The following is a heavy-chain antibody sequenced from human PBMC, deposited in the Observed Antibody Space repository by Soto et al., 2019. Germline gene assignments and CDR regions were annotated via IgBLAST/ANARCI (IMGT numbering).Heavy chain of an antibody. Sequence: ASVKVSCKASGYTFSSYGLTWVRQAPGQGLEWMGWINTYNGDTSYERRFQGRLSMTTDTSTSTAYMELRSLRSDDTDVYYCAGFLAPPTAGVGMNRGGPFTPWGQGTLFTVSS. J-gene: IGHJ5*02. CDR3: AGFLAPPTAGVGMNRGGPFTP. CDR1: GYTFSSYG. V-gene: IGHV1-18*01. CDR2: INTYNGDT. D-gene: IGHD3-3*01.